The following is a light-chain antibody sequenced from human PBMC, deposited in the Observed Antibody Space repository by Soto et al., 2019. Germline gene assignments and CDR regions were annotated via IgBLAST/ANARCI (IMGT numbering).Light chain of an antibody. V-gene: IGKV1-39*01. CDR3: QTSYSTPRT. CDR2: AAS. CDR1: QSISSY. J-gene: IGKJ1*01. Sequence: DIQMTQSPSSLSASVGDRVTITCRASQSISSYLNWYQQKPGKAPKLLIYAASSLQSGVPSRFSGGGSGTDFTLTIRSLQPEDFATYYCQTSYSTPRTFGQGTKVEIK.